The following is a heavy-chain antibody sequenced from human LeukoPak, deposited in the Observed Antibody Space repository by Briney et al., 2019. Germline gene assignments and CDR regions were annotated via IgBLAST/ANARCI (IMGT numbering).Heavy chain of an antibody. V-gene: IGHV3-74*01. D-gene: IGHD3-22*01. CDR1: GFTFSSYW. Sequence: GGSLRLSCAASGFTFSSYWMHWVRQAPGKGLVWVSRIKSDGSSTSYADSVKGRFTISRDNAKNTLYLQMNRLRAEDTAVYYCAKDFSVYNYDSRVLDYWGQGTLVTVSS. CDR2: IKSDGSST. J-gene: IGHJ4*02. CDR3: AKDFSVYNYDSRVLDY.